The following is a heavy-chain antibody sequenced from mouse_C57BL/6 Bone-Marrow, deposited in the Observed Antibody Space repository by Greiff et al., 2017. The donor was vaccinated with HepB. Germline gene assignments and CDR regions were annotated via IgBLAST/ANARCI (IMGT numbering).Heavy chain of an antibody. D-gene: IGHD1-1*01. Sequence: EVKLMESGPGLVKPSQSLSLTCSVTGYSITSGYYWNWIRQFPGNKLEWMGYISYDGSNNYNPSLKNRISITRDTSKNQFFLKLNSVTTEDTATYYCARLLRYFAYWGQGTLVSVSA. CDR1: GYSITSGYY. CDR2: ISYDGSN. J-gene: IGHJ3*01. CDR3: ARLLRYFAY. V-gene: IGHV3-6*01.